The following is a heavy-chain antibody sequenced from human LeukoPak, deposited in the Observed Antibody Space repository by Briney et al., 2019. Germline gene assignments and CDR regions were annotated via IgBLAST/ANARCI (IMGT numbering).Heavy chain of an antibody. Sequence: ASVKVSCTASGYTFTSYDINWVRQATGQGLEWMGWMNPNSGNTGYAQKFQGRVTITRNTSISTAYMELSSLRSEDTAVYYCARGLSIAASHYNWFDPWGQGTLVTVSS. D-gene: IGHD6-6*01. CDR3: ARGLSIAASHYNWFDP. CDR2: MNPNSGNT. CDR1: GYTFTSYD. J-gene: IGHJ5*02. V-gene: IGHV1-8*03.